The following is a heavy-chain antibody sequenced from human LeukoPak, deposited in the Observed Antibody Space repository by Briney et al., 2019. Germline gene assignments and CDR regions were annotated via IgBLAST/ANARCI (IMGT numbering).Heavy chain of an antibody. CDR3: ASGGVAGRWPLDY. Sequence: SDTLSLTCTLSGRSISIYYCSWIRHPAGKGLEWIGRIQISGSTNYNPSLKSRVTMSVYTSKNQFSLILSSVTAADTAVYYCASGGVAGRWPLDYWGQGTLVTVSS. V-gene: IGHV4-4*07. J-gene: IGHJ4*02. D-gene: IGHD6-19*01. CDR2: IQISGST. CDR1: GRSISIYY.